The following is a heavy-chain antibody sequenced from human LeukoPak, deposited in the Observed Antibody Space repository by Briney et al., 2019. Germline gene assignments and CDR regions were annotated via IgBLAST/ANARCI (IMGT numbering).Heavy chain of an antibody. J-gene: IGHJ3*02. Sequence: SETLSLTCDVSGYSISSGYYWGWIRQPPGKELVYIGSIYRSGNTYYNPSLKSRVTISVDTSKNQFSLKLSSVTAADTAVYYCARPTDYCSGGSCYSTQGMGDAFDIWGQGTMVTVSS. CDR3: ARPTDYCSGGSCYSTQGMGDAFDI. CDR1: GYSISSGYY. CDR2: IYRSGNT. V-gene: IGHV4-38-2*01. D-gene: IGHD2-15*01.